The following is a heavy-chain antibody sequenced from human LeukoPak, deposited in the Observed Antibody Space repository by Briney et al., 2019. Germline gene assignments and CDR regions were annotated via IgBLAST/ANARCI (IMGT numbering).Heavy chain of an antibody. V-gene: IGHV1-2*02. Sequence: GSSVKVSCKASGGTFSSYAISWVRQAPGQGLEWMGWTNPNSGGTKYAQKFQGRVTMTRDTSVSTVYMELSRLRSDDTAVYYCAREVTTVTTDFDYWGQGTLVTVSS. CDR3: AREVTTVTTDFDY. D-gene: IGHD4-17*01. CDR2: TNPNSGGT. CDR1: GGTFSSYA. J-gene: IGHJ4*02.